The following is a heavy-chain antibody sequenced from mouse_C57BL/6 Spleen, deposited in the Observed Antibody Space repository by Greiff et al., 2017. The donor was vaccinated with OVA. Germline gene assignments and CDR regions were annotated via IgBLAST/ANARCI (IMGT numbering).Heavy chain of an antibody. D-gene: IGHD2-3*01. CDR2: ISSGGDYI. V-gene: IGHV5-9-1*02. CDR3: TRDGEDYWYFDV. J-gene: IGHJ1*03. Sequence: EVQLVESGEGLVKPGGSLKLSCAASGFTFSSYAMSWVRQTPEKRLEWVAYISSGGDYIYYADTVKGRFTISRDNARNTMSLQMNSLKSEDTAMYYCTRDGEDYWYFDVWGTGTTVTVSS. CDR1: GFTFSSYA.